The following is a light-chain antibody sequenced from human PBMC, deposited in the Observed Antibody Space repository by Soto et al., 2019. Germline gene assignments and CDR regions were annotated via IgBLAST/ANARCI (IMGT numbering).Light chain of an antibody. J-gene: IGLJ2*01. V-gene: IGLV2-8*01. Sequence: QSALTQPPSASGSPGQSVTISCTGSSSDVGGHNHVSWYQQHPGKAPKLMIYEVSKRPSGVPDRFSGSKSVNTASLTVSGLQAEDEADYYFSSYAGSMNFRFGGGTKLTVL. CDR3: SSYAGSMNFR. CDR1: SSDVGGHNH. CDR2: EVS.